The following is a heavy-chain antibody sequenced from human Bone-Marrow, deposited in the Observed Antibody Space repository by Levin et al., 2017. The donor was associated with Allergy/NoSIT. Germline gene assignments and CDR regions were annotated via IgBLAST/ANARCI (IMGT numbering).Heavy chain of an antibody. V-gene: IGHV4-34*01. CDR2: INHSGST. D-gene: IGHD2-21*01. CDR3: VRSRKFGVHIVWAYYYMDV. J-gene: IGHJ6*03. CDR1: GDSFISSSYF. Sequence: TSETLSLTCAVYGDSFISSSYFWGWIRQPPGKGLEWIGQINHSGSTNYNPSLKSRVAISVDTSKNQFSLEVRSVTAADTAVYFCVRSRKFGVHIVWAYYYMDVWGRGTTVTVSS.